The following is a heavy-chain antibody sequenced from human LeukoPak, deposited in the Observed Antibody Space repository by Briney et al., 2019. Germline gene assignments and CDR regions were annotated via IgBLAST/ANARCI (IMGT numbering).Heavy chain of an antibody. J-gene: IGHJ4*02. CDR1: GGSFSGYY. Sequence: SETLSLTCAVYGGSFSGYYWSWIRQPPGKGLEWIGEINHSGSTNYNPSLKSRVTISVDTSKNQFSLKLSSVTAADTAVYYCARRGMRRGGKTFDYWGQGTLVTVSS. CDR3: ARRGMRRGGKTFDY. D-gene: IGHD3-16*01. CDR2: INHSGST. V-gene: IGHV4-34*01.